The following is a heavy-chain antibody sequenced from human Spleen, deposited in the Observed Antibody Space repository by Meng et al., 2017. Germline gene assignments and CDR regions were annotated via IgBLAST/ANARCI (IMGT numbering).Heavy chain of an antibody. CDR3: AKASIVVVVAA. D-gene: IGHD2-15*01. CDR1: GFAFSSYA. V-gene: IGHV3-23*04. J-gene: IGHJ5*02. Sequence: VQLVESGGGVVQPGRSLRLSCAASGFAFSSYAIHWVRQAPGKGLEWVSAISGSGGITYYADSVKGRFTISRDKSKNTLYLQMNSLRAEDTAVYYCAKASIVVVVAAWGQGTLVTVSS. CDR2: ISGSGGIT.